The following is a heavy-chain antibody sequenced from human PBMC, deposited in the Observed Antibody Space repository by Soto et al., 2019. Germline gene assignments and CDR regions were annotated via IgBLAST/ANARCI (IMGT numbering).Heavy chain of an antibody. D-gene: IGHD4-17*01. V-gene: IGHV4-34*01. Sequence: SETLSLTCAVYGGSFSGYYWSWIRQPPGKGLEWIGEMNHSGSTNYNPSLKSRVTIPVDTSKNQFSLKLSSVTAADTAVYYCARGRGQKEFKVRTTVTTLNYFDYWGQGTLVTVSS. CDR2: MNHSGST. CDR3: ARGRGQKEFKVRTTVTTLNYFDY. CDR1: GGSFSGYY. J-gene: IGHJ4*02.